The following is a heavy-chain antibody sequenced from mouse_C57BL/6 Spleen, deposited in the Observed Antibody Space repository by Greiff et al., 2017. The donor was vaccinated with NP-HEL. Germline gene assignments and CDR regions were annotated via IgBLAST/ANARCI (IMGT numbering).Heavy chain of an antibody. Sequence: VKLVESGAELASPGASVKLSCKASGYTFTSYGISWVKQRTGQGLEWIGEIYPRSGNTYYNEKFKGKATLTADKSSSTAYMELRSLTSEDSAVYFCARAYYGSSYDYFDYWGQGTTLTVSS. V-gene: IGHV1-81*01. D-gene: IGHD1-1*01. CDR2: IYPRSGNT. CDR3: ARAYYGSSYDYFDY. CDR1: GYTFTSYG. J-gene: IGHJ2*01.